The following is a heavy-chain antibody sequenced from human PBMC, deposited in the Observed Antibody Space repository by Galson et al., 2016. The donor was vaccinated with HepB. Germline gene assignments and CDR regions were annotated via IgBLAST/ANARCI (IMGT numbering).Heavy chain of an antibody. CDR3: ATDSPYGDYDGV. J-gene: IGHJ4*02. V-gene: IGHV3-33*01. CDR2: IWYDGSNE. CDR1: GFTFKTYG. Sequence: SLRLSCAASGFTFKTYGMHWVRQAPGKGLEWLATIWYDGSNELYADSVKGRFTISRDNSKNTLYLQMNSLRAEDTAVYYCATDSPYGDYDGVWGQGTLVTVSS. D-gene: IGHD4-17*01.